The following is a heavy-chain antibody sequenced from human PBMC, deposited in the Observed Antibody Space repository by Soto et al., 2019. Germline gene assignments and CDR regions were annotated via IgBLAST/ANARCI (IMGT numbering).Heavy chain of an antibody. V-gene: IGHV1-58*01. CDR3: AEELYTDSRCCSFEI. CDR2: IIIASGQT. D-gene: IGHD3-22*01. J-gene: IGHJ3*02. Sequence: SVKVSCKTSGFTFSNSAVQWVRQARGQRLEWIGWIIIASGQTNYAQNLQERITITRDVSTSTAYMELSSLRSEDTAIYYCAEELYTDSRCCSFEIWGKGTMVTVSS. CDR1: GFTFSNSA.